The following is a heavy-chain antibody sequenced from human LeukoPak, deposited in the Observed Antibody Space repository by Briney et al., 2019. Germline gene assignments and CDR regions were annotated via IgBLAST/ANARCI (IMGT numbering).Heavy chain of an antibody. CDR2: IIPIFGTA. J-gene: IGHJ4*02. CDR3: ASLRYFDWSLADYFDY. D-gene: IGHD3-9*01. V-gene: IGHV1-69*13. Sequence: ASVKVSCKASVGTFCSYAISGVRQTPGQGLEWMGGIIPIFGTANYAQKFQGRVTITADESTSTAYMELSSMRSEDTAVYYCASLRYFDWSLADYFDYWGQGTLVTVSS. CDR1: VGTFCSYA.